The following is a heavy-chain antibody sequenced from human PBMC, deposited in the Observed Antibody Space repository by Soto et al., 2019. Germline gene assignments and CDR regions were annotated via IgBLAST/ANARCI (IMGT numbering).Heavy chain of an antibody. J-gene: IGHJ5*02. CDR1: GASISRGGYY. CDR2: IYYSGST. CDR3: AREPSP. V-gene: IGHV4-31*03. Sequence: QVQLQASGPGLVKPSRTLSLTCTVSGASISRGGYYWGSIRHHPGKGLEWIGYIYYSGSTYYIPSLKRRVAIAVHTSKNQFSLKPSSVTAADTAVYYCAREPSPWGQRTLVTVSS.